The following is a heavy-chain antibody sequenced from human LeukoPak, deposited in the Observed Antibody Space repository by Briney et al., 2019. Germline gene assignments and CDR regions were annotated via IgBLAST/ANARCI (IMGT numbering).Heavy chain of an antibody. Sequence: GGSLRLSCAASGFTVSSNYMSWVRQAPGKGLEWVSVIYSGGSTYYADSVKGRFTISRDNSKNTLYLQMNSLRAEDTAVYYCAIIDYYDSSGYYLDYWGQGTLVTASS. V-gene: IGHV3-53*01. J-gene: IGHJ4*02. CDR3: AIIDYYDSSGYYLDY. CDR2: IYSGGST. D-gene: IGHD3-22*01. CDR1: GFTVSSNY.